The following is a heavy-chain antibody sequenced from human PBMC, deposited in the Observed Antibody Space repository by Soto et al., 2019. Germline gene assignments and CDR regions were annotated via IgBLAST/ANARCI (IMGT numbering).Heavy chain of an antibody. D-gene: IGHD2-2*01. CDR2: INHSGST. Sequence: PSETLSLTCTVSGGSISSYYWSWIRQPPGKGLEWIGDINHSGSTNYNPSLKSRVIISVDTSMNQFSLKLTSVTAADTAVYYCASNYCSGTSCYGHWGQGSLVTVSS. J-gene: IGHJ4*02. CDR1: GGSISSYY. CDR3: ASNYCSGTSCYGH. V-gene: IGHV4-59*12.